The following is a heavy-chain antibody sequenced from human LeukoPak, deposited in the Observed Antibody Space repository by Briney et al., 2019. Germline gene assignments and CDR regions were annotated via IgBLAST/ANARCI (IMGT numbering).Heavy chain of an antibody. Sequence: GGSLRLSCAASGFTFDDYAMHWVRQAPGKGLEWVSLITWDAGSMYYADSVKGRFTISRDNSKNSLYLQMNSLRAEDTALYYCAKGTSSWHEFDYWGQGTLVTVSS. CDR3: AKGTSSWHEFDY. CDR2: ITWDAGSM. D-gene: IGHD6-13*01. J-gene: IGHJ4*02. CDR1: GFTFDDYA. V-gene: IGHV3-43D*03.